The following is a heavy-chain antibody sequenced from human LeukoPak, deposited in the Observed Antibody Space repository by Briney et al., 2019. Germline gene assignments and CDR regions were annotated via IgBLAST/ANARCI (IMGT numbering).Heavy chain of an antibody. CDR1: GFTFSSYA. V-gene: IGHV3-23*01. CDR3: AKDAAIVGATSNFDY. Sequence: PGGSLRLSSAASGFTFSSYAMSWVRQAPGKGLEWVSAISGSGGSTYYADSVKGRFTISRDNSKNTLYLQMNSLRAEDTAVYYCAKDAAIVGATSNFDYWGQGTLVTVSS. J-gene: IGHJ4*02. D-gene: IGHD1-26*01. CDR2: ISGSGGST.